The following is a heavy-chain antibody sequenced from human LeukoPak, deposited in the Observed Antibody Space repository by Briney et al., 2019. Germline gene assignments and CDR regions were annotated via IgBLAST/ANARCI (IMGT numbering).Heavy chain of an antibody. CDR1: GYTFTGHY. CDR3: ARTRGSNWYFGFDY. CDR2: INPNSGGT. V-gene: IGHV1-2*02. J-gene: IGHJ4*02. Sequence: ASVKVSCKASGYTFTGHYMHWVRQAPGQGLEWMGWINPNSGGTDFAQKFQGRVTMSRDTSINTAYMELSSLRSDDTAVYYCARTRGSNWYFGFDYWGQGTLVTVSS. D-gene: IGHD6-13*01.